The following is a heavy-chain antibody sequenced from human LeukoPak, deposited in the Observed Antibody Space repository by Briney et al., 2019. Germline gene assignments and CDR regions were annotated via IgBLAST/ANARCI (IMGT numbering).Heavy chain of an antibody. D-gene: IGHD1-26*01. J-gene: IGHJ4*02. CDR3: ASGRPLGFDY. CDR2: IYYSGTT. Sequence: SETLSLTCTVSGDSVSSYYWTWIRQPPGKGLEWIGYIYYSGTTNYNPSLKSRVTISVDTSKNQFSLKLSSVTAADTAVYYCASGRPLGFDYWGQGTLVTVSS. CDR1: GDSVSSYY. V-gene: IGHV4-59*02.